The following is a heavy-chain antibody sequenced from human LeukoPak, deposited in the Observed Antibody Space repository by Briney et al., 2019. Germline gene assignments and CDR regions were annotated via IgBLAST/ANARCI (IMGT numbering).Heavy chain of an antibody. CDR2: ISSSGSTI. CDR1: GFTFSDYY. V-gene: IGHV3-11*01. J-gene: IGHJ4*02. Sequence: KSGGSLRLSCAASGFTFSDYYMSWIRQAPGKGLEWVSYISSSGSTIYYADSVKGRFTISRDNSKNTLYLQLNSLRADDTAVYYCAKLSPHGGIGYWGQGTLVTVSS. CDR3: AKLSPHGGIGY. D-gene: IGHD4-23*01.